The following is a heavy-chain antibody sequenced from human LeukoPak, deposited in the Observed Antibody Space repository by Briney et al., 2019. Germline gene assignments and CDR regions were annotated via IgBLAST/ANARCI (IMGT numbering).Heavy chain of an antibody. CDR1: GGSISSSSYY. D-gene: IGHD3-22*01. Sequence: SETLSLTCTVSGGSISSSSYYWGWIRQPPGKGLEWIGSIYYSGSTYYNPSLKSRVTISVDTSKNQFSLKLSSVTAADTAVYYCARDRPPSYYYDSSGLDAFDIWGQGTMVTVSS. J-gene: IGHJ3*02. CDR3: ARDRPPSYYYDSSGLDAFDI. V-gene: IGHV4-39*07. CDR2: IYYSGST.